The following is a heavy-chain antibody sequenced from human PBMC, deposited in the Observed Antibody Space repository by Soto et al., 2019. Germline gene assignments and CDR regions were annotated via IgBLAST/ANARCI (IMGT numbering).Heavy chain of an antibody. Sequence: QVQLVQSGAEVKKPGASVKVSCKASGYTFTSYYMHWVRQAPGQGLEWMGIINPSGGSTSYAQKCQGRVTMTMDTAKSRVYMELSSLRSEDTAVYYCAREGGGIADDWGQGTLVTVSS. CDR1: GYTFTSYY. CDR2: INPSGGST. D-gene: IGHD6-13*01. CDR3: AREGGGIADD. J-gene: IGHJ4*02. V-gene: IGHV1-46*01.